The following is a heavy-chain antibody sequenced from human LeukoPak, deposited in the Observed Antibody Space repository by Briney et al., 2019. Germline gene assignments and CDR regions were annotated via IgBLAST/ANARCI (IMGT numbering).Heavy chain of an antibody. D-gene: IGHD3-22*01. CDR3: GSLTVVAKDH. CDR1: GFSFSTHW. CDR2: INSDGSGT. V-gene: IGHV3-74*01. Sequence: GGSLRLSCAASGFSFSTHWMHRVRQAPGKGLVYVAQINSDGSGTAYADSVKGRFTISRDNAKNTLYLEMSSLRAEDTAVYYCGSLTVVAKDHWGQGTLVTVSS. J-gene: IGHJ4*02.